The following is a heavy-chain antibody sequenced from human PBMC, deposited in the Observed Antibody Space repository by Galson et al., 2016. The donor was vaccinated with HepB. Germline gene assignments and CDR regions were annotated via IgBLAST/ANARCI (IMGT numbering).Heavy chain of an antibody. CDR2: IYYGGRT. CDR3: ARDDSGGWYGFHYGMDV. J-gene: IGHJ6*02. CDR1: GASISGYY. V-gene: IGHV4-59*01. D-gene: IGHD6-19*01. Sequence: TLSLTCTVSGASISGYYLSWIRQPPGKGLEWIGYIYYGGRTNYNPSLKSRVTISVDTSKNQFSLKLSSMTAADTAVYYCARDDSGGWYGFHYGMDVWGQGTTVTVSS.